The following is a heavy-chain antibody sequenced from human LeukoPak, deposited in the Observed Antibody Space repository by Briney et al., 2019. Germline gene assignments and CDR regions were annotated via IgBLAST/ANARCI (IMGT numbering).Heavy chain of an antibody. CDR3: ARDTGRYSGFDP. J-gene: IGHJ5*02. D-gene: IGHD1-26*01. CDR2: IYYSGST. V-gene: IGHV4-59*12. CDR1: GGSISSYY. Sequence: SETLSLTCTVSGGSISSYYWSWIRQPPGKGLEWIGYIYYSGSTNYNPSLKSRVTISVDTSKNQFSLKLSSVTAADTAVYYCARDTGRYSGFDPWGQGTLVTVSS.